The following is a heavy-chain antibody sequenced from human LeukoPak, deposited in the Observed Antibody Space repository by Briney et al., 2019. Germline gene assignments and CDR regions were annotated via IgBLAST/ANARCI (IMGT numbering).Heavy chain of an antibody. D-gene: IGHD3-16*02. Sequence: GGSLRLSCTASGFTFSSYGMSWVRQAPGKGLEWVSAISGSGGSTYYADSVKGRFTISRDNSKNTLYLQMNSLRAEDTAVYYCAKDLIMITFGGVIAPFDYWGQGTLVTVSS. CDR3: AKDLIMITFGGVIAPFDY. CDR2: ISGSGGST. J-gene: IGHJ4*02. CDR1: GFTFSSYG. V-gene: IGHV3-23*01.